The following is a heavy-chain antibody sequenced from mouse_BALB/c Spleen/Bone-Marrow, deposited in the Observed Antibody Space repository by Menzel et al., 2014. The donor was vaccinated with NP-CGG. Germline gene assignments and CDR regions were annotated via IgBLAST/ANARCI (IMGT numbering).Heavy chain of an antibody. CDR1: GFTFXSYA. Sequence: EVKLMESGGGLVKPGGSLKLSCAASGFTFXSYAMSWVRQTPEKRLEWVASISSGGSTYYPDSVKGRFTISRDNARNILYLQMSSLRSEDTAMYYCARGDYYGSSFYWYFDVWGAGTTVTVSS. J-gene: IGHJ1*01. CDR3: ARGDYYGSSFYWYFDV. D-gene: IGHD1-1*01. V-gene: IGHV5-6-5*01. CDR2: ISSGGST.